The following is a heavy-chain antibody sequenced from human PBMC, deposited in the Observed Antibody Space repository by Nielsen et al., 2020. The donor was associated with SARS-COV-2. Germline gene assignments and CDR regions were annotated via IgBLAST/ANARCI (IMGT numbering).Heavy chain of an antibody. Sequence: GSLRLSCPVSGGSISSSSYYWGWIRQPPGKGLEWIGSIYYSGSTYYNPSLKSRVTISVDTSKNQFSLKLSSVTAADTAVYYCARDVGWLLSYYYYMDVWGKGTTVTVSS. CDR3: ARDVGWLLSYYYYMDV. D-gene: IGHD5-12*01. CDR2: IYYSGST. CDR1: GGSISSSSYY. V-gene: IGHV4-39*07. J-gene: IGHJ6*03.